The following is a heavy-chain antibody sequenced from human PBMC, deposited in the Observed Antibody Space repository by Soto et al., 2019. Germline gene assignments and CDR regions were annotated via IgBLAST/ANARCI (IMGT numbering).Heavy chain of an antibody. V-gene: IGHV3-33*01. J-gene: IGHJ4*02. CDR3: ARWGNWKVADY. CDR1: GFTFSSHG. CDR2: IWYDGSNK. Sequence: QVQLVESGGGVVQPGRSLRLSCAASGFTFSSHGMHWVRQAPGKGLEWVAVIWYDGSNKYYADSVRGRFTISRDNSNNTLYLRMNSLRAEDTAVYYCARWGNWKVADYWGQGTLVTVSS. D-gene: IGHD1-1*01.